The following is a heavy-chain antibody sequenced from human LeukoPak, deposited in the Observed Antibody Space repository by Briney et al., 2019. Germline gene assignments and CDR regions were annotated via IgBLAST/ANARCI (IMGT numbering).Heavy chain of an antibody. Sequence: GASVKVSCKASGYTFIIYNMHWVRQAPGQGLEWMGIINPSGGTSYAQKLQGRITMTRDTSTSTLLMELSSLRSEDTAVYYCAREGVAGTGLDYWGQGTLVTVSS. J-gene: IGHJ4*02. V-gene: IGHV1-46*01. CDR1: GYTFIIYN. CDR3: AREGVAGTGLDY. CDR2: INPSGGT. D-gene: IGHD6-13*01.